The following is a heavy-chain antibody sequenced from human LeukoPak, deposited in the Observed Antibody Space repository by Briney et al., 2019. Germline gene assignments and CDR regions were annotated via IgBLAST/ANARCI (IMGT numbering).Heavy chain of an antibody. CDR3: AKDYYDSSGYYNDAFDM. D-gene: IGHD3-22*01. V-gene: IGHV3-30*18. Sequence: SGGSLRLSCAASGFTFSYYGMHWVRQAPGKGLEWVAVISYDGSNKYYAESVKVRFTISRDNSKNTLYPQMNSLRAEDTAVYCCAKDYYDSSGYYNDAFDMWGQGTMVTVSS. CDR2: ISYDGSNK. J-gene: IGHJ3*02. CDR1: GFTFSYYG.